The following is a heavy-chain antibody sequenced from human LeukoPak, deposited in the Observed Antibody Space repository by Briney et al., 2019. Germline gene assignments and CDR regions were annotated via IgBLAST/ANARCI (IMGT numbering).Heavy chain of an antibody. CDR2: FDPEDGET. Sequence: GASVKVSFKVSGYTLTELSMHWVRQAPGKGLEWMGGFDPEDGETIYAQKFQGRVTMTEDTSTDTAYMDLSSLRSEDTAVYYCATVLLGYCSGGSCYWFDPWGQGTLVTVSS. V-gene: IGHV1-24*01. D-gene: IGHD2-15*01. J-gene: IGHJ5*02. CDR3: ATVLLGYCSGGSCYWFDP. CDR1: GYTLTELS.